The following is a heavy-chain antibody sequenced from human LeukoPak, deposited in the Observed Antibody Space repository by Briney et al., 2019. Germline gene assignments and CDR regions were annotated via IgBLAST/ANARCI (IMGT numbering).Heavy chain of an antibody. J-gene: IGHJ4*02. CDR3: AKESVLGYGFDY. CDR2: IHGGGGGK. D-gene: IGHD7-27*01. Sequence: GGSLRLSCAASGFTFSSFAMSWVRQAPGKGLEWVSAIHGGGGGKYYADYVRGRFTISRDNSKNTLYLQMNSLRAEDTAIYYCAKESVLGYGFDYWGQGTLVTVSS. CDR1: GFTFSSFA. V-gene: IGHV3-23*01.